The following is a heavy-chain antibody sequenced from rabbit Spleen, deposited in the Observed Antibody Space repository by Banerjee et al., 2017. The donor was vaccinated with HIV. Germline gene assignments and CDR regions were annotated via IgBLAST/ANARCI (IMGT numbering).Heavy chain of an antibody. CDR3: ARSPSSTNYPWCKVDL. D-gene: IGHD1-1*01. CDR1: GFSFSDRDV. Sequence: QEQLVESGGGLVKPEGSLTLTCKASGFSFSDRDVMCWVRQAPGKGLQWIACINTYTGKPVYATWAKGRFTISRTSSTTVTLQMTSLTAADTATYFCARSPSSTNYPWCKVDLWGPGTLVTVS. CDR2: INTYTGKP. J-gene: IGHJ4*01. V-gene: IGHV1S45*01.